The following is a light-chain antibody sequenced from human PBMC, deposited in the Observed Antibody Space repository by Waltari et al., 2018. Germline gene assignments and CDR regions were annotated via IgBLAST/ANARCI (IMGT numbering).Light chain of an antibody. Sequence: AIQITQSPSSLSASVGDRVTITCRASQAIRNDLGWYQQKPGKAPKLLIYAASNLESGVPFRFSGSGSGTDFTLTISSLQPDDFATYYCLQDYIYPFTFGQGTKLE. CDR2: AAS. CDR1: QAIRND. V-gene: IGKV1-6*01. J-gene: IGKJ2*01. CDR3: LQDYIYPFT.